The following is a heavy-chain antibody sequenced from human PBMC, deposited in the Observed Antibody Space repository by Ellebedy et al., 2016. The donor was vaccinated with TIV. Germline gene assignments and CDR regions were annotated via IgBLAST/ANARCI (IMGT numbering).Heavy chain of an antibody. CDR2: ISPYNGQA. V-gene: IGHV1-18*04. CDR1: GYMFTTHA. Sequence: ASVKVSCKTSGYMFTTHAIAWVRQAPGQGLEWLGWISPYNGQATYARRLQGRLAMTADTSTSTVSMELRSLTYADTAVYYCARDLKGFVTMIRGVLLDYWGQGTLVTVPS. J-gene: IGHJ4*02. CDR3: ARDLKGFVTMIRGVLLDY. D-gene: IGHD3-10*01.